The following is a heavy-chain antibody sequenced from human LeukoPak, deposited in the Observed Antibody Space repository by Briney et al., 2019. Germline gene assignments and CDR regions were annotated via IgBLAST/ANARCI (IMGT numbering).Heavy chain of an antibody. CDR3: MLSRMRELMIDY. Sequence: ASVKVSCKASGYTFTSYGISWVRQAPGQGLEWMGWISAYNGNTNYAQKLQGRVTMTTDTSTSTAYMELRSLRSDDTAVYYCMLSRMRELMIDYWGQGTLVTVSS. CDR1: GYTFTSYG. CDR2: ISAYNGNT. V-gene: IGHV1-18*01. J-gene: IGHJ4*02. D-gene: IGHD1-26*01.